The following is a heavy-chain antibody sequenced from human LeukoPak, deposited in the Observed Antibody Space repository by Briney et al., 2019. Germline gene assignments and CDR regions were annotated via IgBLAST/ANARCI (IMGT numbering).Heavy chain of an antibody. V-gene: IGHV4-4*02. CDR1: GDSISSNNW. D-gene: IGHD3-10*01. CDR2: IHHSGST. J-gene: IGHJ4*02. CDR3: ARATYGSGSFDY. Sequence: SETLSLTCAVSGDSISSNNWWSWVRQPPGKGLEWIGEIHHSGSTKYNPSLKSRGTISVDKSKNQFSLKLSSVTAADTAVYYCARATYGSGSFDYWGQGTLVTVSS.